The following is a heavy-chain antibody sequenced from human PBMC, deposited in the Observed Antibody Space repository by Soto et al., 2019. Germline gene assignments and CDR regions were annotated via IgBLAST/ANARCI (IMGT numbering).Heavy chain of an antibody. Sequence: EVQLVESGEDLVQPGGSLRLSCAASGFSFSTFDIHWVRQSPGAGLEWVSGIGVSSDTYYAGSVKGRFTLSRENAKNSVYLQMNSLRAEDTAVYYCVRAKGYGPHSGAFDIWGPGTMVTVSS. J-gene: IGHJ3*02. CDR1: GFSFSTFD. CDR2: IGVSSDT. D-gene: IGHD4-17*01. V-gene: IGHV3-13*04. CDR3: VRAKGYGPHSGAFDI.